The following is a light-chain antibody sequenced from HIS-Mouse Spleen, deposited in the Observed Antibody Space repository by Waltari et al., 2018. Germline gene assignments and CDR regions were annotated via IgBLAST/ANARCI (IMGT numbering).Light chain of an antibody. Sequence: SYELTQPPSVSVSPGQTARITCSGDALPNKYPYWYQQKSGQDPVLVIYEDSKRPSGIPERFSGSSSGTMATLTISGAQVEDEADYYCYSTDSSGNHRVFGGGTKLTVL. CDR2: EDS. CDR1: ALPNKY. V-gene: IGLV3-10*01. J-gene: IGLJ2*01. CDR3: YSTDSSGNHRV.